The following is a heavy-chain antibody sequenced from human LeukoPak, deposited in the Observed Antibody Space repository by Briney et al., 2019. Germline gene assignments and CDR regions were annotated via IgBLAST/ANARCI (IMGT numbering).Heavy chain of an antibody. CDR3: ARVYSGYDLWDAFDI. CDR1: GFTFDDYG. Sequence: GGSLRLSCAASGFTFDDYGMSWVRQAPGKGLEWVSGINWNGGSTGYADSVKGRFTISRDNAKNSLYLQMNSLRAEDTALYYCARVYSGYDLWDAFDIWGQGTMVTVSS. J-gene: IGHJ3*02. D-gene: IGHD5-12*01. CDR2: INWNGGST. V-gene: IGHV3-20*04.